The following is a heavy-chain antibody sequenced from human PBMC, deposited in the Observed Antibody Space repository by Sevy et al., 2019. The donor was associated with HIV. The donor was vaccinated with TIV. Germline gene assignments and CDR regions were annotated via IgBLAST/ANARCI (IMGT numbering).Heavy chain of an antibody. V-gene: IGHV7-4-1*02. CDR3: ARDAGRPAFLEWLLPQSSYYYYGMDV. CDR1: GYTFTSYA. J-gene: IGHJ6*02. Sequence: ASVKVSCKASGYTFTSYAMNWVRQAPGQGLEWMGRINTNTGNPTYAQGFTGRFVFSLDTSVSTAYLQISSLKAEDTDVYYCARDAGRPAFLEWLLPQSSYYYYGMDVWGQGTTVTVSS. D-gene: IGHD3-3*02. CDR2: INTNTGNP.